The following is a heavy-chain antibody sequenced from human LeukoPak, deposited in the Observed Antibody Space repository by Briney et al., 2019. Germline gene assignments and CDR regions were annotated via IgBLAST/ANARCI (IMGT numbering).Heavy chain of an antibody. CDR2: INPNDGDT. CDR3: ARANLLYCSSSTCLFDY. V-gene: IGHV1-2*02. J-gene: IGHJ4*02. Sequence: GASVKVSCKASGYTFTDYYMHWVRQAPGQGFEWMGWINPNDGDTNYAQKFQGRVTMTRDTSISTAHMEVSRLRSDDTAAYYCARANLLYCSSSTCLFDYWGQGTLVTVSS. CDR1: GYTFTDYY. D-gene: IGHD2-2*01.